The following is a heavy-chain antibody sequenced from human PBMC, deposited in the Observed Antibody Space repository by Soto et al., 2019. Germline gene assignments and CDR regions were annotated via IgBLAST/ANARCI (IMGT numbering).Heavy chain of an antibody. J-gene: IGHJ4*02. CDR3: ARAMVRGVIDY. V-gene: IGHV1-69*02. CDR2: IIPILGIA. Sequence: QVPLVQSGAEVKKPGSSVKVSCKASGGTFSSYTISWVRQAPGQGLEWMGRIIPILGIANYAQKFQGRVTITADKSTSTAYMELSSLRSEDTAVYYCARAMVRGVIDYWGQGTLVTVSS. CDR1: GGTFSSYT. D-gene: IGHD3-10*01.